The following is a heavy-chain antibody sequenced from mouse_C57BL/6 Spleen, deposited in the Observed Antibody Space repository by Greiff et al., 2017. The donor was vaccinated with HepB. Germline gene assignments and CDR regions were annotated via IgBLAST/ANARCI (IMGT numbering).Heavy chain of an antibody. CDR3: ARTIDYYAMDY. J-gene: IGHJ4*01. V-gene: IGHV3-6*01. CDR1: GYSITSGYY. Sequence: VQLQQSGPGLVKPSQSLSLTCSVTGYSITSGYYWNWIRQFPGNKLEWMGYISYDGSNNYNPSLKNRISITRDTSKNQFFLKLNSVTTEDTATYYCARTIDYYAMDYWGQGTSVTVSS. CDR2: ISYDGSN.